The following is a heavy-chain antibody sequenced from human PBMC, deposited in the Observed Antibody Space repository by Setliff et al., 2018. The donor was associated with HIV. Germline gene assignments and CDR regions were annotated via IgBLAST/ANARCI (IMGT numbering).Heavy chain of an antibody. CDR1: GFTFSDFG. D-gene: IGHD3-10*01. V-gene: IGHV3-7*01. CDR2: IKGDGSEK. J-gene: IGHJ3*02. CDR3: ARDLTMAQPNAFDI. Sequence: GGSLRLSCAASGFTFSDFGMHWVRQAPGKGLEWVANIKGDGSEKYYVDSVKGRFTVSRENAKNSLYLQMNSLRAEDTAVYYCARDLTMAQPNAFDIWGQGTMVTVSS.